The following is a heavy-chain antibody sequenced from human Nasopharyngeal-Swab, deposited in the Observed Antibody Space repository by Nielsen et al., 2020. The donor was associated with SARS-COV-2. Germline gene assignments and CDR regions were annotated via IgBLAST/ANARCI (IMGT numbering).Heavy chain of an antibody. J-gene: IGHJ6*02. CDR3: AKGNVTLIRGVIENYYYYGMDV. Sequence: WVRQAPGQGLEWMGGIIPIFGTAKYAQKFQGRVTITADESTSTAYMELNSLRSEGTAVYYCAKGNVTLIRGVIENYYYYGMDVWGQGTTVTVSS. V-gene: IGHV1-69*01. D-gene: IGHD3-10*01. CDR2: IIPIFGTA.